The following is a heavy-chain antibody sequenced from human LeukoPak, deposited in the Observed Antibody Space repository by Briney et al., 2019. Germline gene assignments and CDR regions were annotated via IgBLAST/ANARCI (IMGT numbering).Heavy chain of an antibody. CDR3: ARGGHYSSSWVHYFDY. CDR1: GYTFTSYA. Sequence: ASVKVSCKASGYTFTSYAMNWVRQAPGQGLEWMGGIIPIFGTADYAQKFQGRVTITADESTSTAYMELSSLRSEDTAVYYCARGGHYSSSWVHYFDYWGQGTLVTVSS. J-gene: IGHJ4*02. V-gene: IGHV1-69*13. D-gene: IGHD6-13*01. CDR2: IIPIFGTA.